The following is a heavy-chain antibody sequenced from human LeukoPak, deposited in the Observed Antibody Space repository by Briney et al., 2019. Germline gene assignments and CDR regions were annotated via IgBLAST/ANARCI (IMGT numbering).Heavy chain of an antibody. CDR1: GYTFTGYY. CDR3: ARTPAGTLNWFDP. CDR2: INPNSGST. D-gene: IGHD6-13*01. Sequence: ASVKVSCKASGYTFTGYYMHWVRQAPGQGLEWMGWINPNSGSTNYAQKFQGRVTMTRDTSISTAYMELSRLRSDDTAVYYCARTPAGTLNWFDPWGQGTLVTVSS. J-gene: IGHJ5*02. V-gene: IGHV1-2*02.